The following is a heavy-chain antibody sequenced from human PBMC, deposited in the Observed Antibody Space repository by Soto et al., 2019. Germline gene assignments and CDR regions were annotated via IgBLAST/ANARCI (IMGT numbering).Heavy chain of an antibody. CDR1: GFTFSSYA. CDR3: AKVEGASLVGPYFDY. Sequence: GGSLRLSCAASGFTFSSYAMSWVRQAPGKGLEWVSAISGSGGSTYYADSVKGRFTISRDNSKNTLYLQMNSLRAEDTAVYYSAKVEGASLVGPYFDYWGQGTLVTVSS. D-gene: IGHD1-26*01. CDR2: ISGSGGST. V-gene: IGHV3-23*01. J-gene: IGHJ4*02.